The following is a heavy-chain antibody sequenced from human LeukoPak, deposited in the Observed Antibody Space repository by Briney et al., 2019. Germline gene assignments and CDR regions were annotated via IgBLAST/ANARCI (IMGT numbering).Heavy chain of an antibody. CDR2: IYYSGST. D-gene: IGHD4-23*01. V-gene: IGHV4-39*01. J-gene: IGHJ3*02. Sequence: SETLSLTCTVSGGSISSSSYYWGWIRRPPGKGLEWIGSIYYSGSTYYNPSLKSRVTISVDTSKNQFSLKLSSVTAADTAVYYCVRGGRRWYRDDAFDIWGQGTMVTVSS. CDR3: VRGGRRWYRDDAFDI. CDR1: GGSISSSSYY.